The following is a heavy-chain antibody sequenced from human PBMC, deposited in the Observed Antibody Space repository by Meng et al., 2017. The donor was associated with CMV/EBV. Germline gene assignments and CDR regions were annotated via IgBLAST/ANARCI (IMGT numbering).Heavy chain of an antibody. J-gene: IGHJ5*02. D-gene: IGHD6-13*01. Sequence: SETLSLTCTVSGGSISSGGYYWSWIRQHPGKGLEWFGYIYYSGSTYYNPSLKSRVTISVDTSKNQFSLKLSSVTAADTAVYYCAREVGSRGWFDPWGQGTLVTVSS. CDR2: IYYSGST. CDR3: AREVGSRGWFDP. V-gene: IGHV4-31*03. CDR1: GGSISSGGYY.